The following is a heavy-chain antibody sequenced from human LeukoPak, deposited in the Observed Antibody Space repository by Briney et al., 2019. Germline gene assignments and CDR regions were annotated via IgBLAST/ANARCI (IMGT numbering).Heavy chain of an antibody. CDR1: GFTFNNYG. Sequence: GGSLRLSCAGSGFTFNNYGIHWVRQAPGKGLEWVAVISFDGSDKYYADSVKGRFTISRDHSKNTLYLQMNSLRTEDTAVYYCTTLRPWIQPRWGQGTLVTVSS. V-gene: IGHV3-30*03. CDR2: ISFDGSDK. D-gene: IGHD5-18*01. CDR3: TTLRPWIQPR. J-gene: IGHJ3*01.